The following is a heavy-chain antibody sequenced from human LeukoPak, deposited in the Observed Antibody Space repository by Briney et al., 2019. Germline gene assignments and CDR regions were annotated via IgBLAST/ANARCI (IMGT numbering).Heavy chain of an antibody. Sequence: KPSETLSLTCTVSGGSISSYYWSWIRQPPGKGLEWIGYIYYSGSTNYNPSLKSRVTISVDTSKNQFSLKLSSVTAADTAVYYCARARTYYDILTGYYGNAFDIWGQGTMVTVSS. CDR2: IYYSGST. CDR3: ARARTYYDILTGYYGNAFDI. V-gene: IGHV4-59*01. D-gene: IGHD3-9*01. J-gene: IGHJ3*02. CDR1: GGSISSYY.